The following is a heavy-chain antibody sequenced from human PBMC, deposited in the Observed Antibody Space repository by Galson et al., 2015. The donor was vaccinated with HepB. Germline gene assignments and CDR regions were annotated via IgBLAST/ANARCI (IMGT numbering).Heavy chain of an antibody. CDR3: ARDIRATFYDILTGPTIDI. D-gene: IGHD3-9*01. CDR2: INPNSGGT. J-gene: IGHJ3*02. V-gene: IGHV1-2*02. Sequence: SVKVSCKASGYTFTGYYMHWVRQAPGQGLEWMGWINPNSGGTNYAQKFQGRVTMTRDTSISTAYMELSRLRSDDTAVYYCARDIRATFYDILTGPTIDIWGQGTMVTVSS. CDR1: GYTFTGYY.